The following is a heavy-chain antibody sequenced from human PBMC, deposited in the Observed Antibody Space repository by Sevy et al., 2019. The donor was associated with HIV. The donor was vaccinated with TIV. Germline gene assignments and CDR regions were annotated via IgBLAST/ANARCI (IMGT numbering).Heavy chain of an antibody. V-gene: IGHV1-2*02. D-gene: IGHD6-19*01. CDR3: ARDLLAVAGTTPFDY. J-gene: IGHJ4*02. Sequence: ASVKVSCKAYGYTFTGYYMHWVRQAPGQGLEWMGWINPNSGGTNYAQKFQGRVTMTRDTSISTAYMELSRLRSDDTAVYYCARDLLAVAGTTPFDYWGQGTLVTVSS. CDR1: GYTFTGYY. CDR2: INPNSGGT.